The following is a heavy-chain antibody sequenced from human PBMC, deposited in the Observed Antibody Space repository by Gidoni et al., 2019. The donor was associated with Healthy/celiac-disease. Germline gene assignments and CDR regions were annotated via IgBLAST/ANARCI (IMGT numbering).Heavy chain of an antibody. Sequence: QFQRVQSGAEVARPGASMKVSCKASEYTFPSYAMHWVRQAPGQRLEWMGWINAGNGNTKYSQKFQGRVTITRDTSASTAYMELSSLRSEDTAVYYCARVHSSGWYGDFDYWGQGTLVTVSS. V-gene: IGHV1-3*01. CDR1: EYTFPSYA. CDR3: ARVHSSGWYGDFDY. J-gene: IGHJ4*02. CDR2: INAGNGNT. D-gene: IGHD6-19*01.